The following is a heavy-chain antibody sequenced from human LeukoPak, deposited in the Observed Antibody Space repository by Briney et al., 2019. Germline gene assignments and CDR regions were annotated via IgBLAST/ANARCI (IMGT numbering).Heavy chain of an antibody. CDR1: GFTFSGYW. D-gene: IGHD2-15*01. Sequence: PGGSLRLSCAASGFTFSGYWMSWVRQAPGKGLEWVANIKQDGSEKYYVDSVKGRFTISRDNAKNSLYLQMNSLRAEDTAVFYCASLGYCSGGSCFYGMDVWGQGTTVIVSS. J-gene: IGHJ6*02. V-gene: IGHV3-7*01. CDR2: IKQDGSEK. CDR3: ASLGYCSGGSCFYGMDV.